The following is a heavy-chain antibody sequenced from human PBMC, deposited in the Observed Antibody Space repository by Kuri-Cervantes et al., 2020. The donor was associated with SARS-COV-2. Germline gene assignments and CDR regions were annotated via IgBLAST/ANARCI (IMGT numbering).Heavy chain of an antibody. Sequence: GGSLRLSCAASGFTFDDYGMSWVRQAPGKGLEWVSGISWNSGSIGYADSVKGRFTISRDNAKNSLYLQMNSLRAEDMALYYCAKDGIVVVPAAKEGYYYYYMDVWGKGTTITVSS. CDR3: AKDGIVVVPAAKEGYYYYYMDV. D-gene: IGHD2-2*01. CDR1: GFTFDDYG. J-gene: IGHJ6*03. CDR2: ISWNSGSI. V-gene: IGHV3-9*03.